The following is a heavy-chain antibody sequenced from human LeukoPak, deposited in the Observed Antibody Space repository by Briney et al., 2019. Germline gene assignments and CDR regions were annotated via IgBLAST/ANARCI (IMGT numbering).Heavy chain of an antibody. D-gene: IGHD6-6*01. Sequence: GGSLRLSCAASGFTFSSYEMNWVRQAPGKGLEWVSYISSSGSTIYYADSVKGRFTISRDNAKNSLYLQMNSLRAEDTAVYYCARVVRGIAARPTPYYYYYYMDVWGKGTTVTVSS. J-gene: IGHJ6*03. CDR3: ARVVRGIAARPTPYYYYYYMDV. V-gene: IGHV3-48*03. CDR2: ISSSGSTI. CDR1: GFTFSSYE.